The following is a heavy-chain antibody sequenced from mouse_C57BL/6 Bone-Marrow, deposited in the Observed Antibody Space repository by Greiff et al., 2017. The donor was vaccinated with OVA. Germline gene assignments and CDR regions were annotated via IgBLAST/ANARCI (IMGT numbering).Heavy chain of an antibody. V-gene: IGHV1-52*01. J-gene: IGHJ2*01. D-gene: IGHD2-4*01. CDR3: ARSYYDYDEYYFDY. CDR2: IDPSDSET. Sequence: QVQLQQSGAELVRPGSSVKLSCKASGYTFTSYWMHWVKQRPIQGLEWIGNIDPSDSETHYNQKFKDKATLTVDKSSSTAYMQLSSLTSEDSAVYYCARSYYDYDEYYFDYWGQGTTLTVSS. CDR1: GYTFTSYW.